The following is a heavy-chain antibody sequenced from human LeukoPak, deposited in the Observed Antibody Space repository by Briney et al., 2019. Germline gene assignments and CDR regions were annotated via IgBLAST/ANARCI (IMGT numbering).Heavy chain of an antibody. J-gene: IGHJ3*02. CDR2: VAHDGSYR. V-gene: IGHV3-30-3*01. CDR1: GFTFSTYV. CDR3: VREGGVGRSGFDAFDI. D-gene: IGHD6-19*01. Sequence: GRSLRLSCAASGFTFSTYVMHWVRQAPGKGPEWVAVVAHDGSYRYYADSVKGRFTISRDNSKNTLYLQMNSLRAEDTAVYPCVREGGVGRSGFDAFDIWGQGTMVTVSS.